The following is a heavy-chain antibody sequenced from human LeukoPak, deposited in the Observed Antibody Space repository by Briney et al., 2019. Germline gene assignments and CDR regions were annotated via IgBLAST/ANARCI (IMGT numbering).Heavy chain of an antibody. CDR1: GFTFDDYS. V-gene: IGHV3-9*01. Sequence: GRSLRLSCAASGFTFDDYSMHWVRQAPGKGLEWLSGIDWNSGSIGYADSVKGRSTISRDNAKNSLYLQMNSLRADDTAFYYCAKDFSFAATSYYFDFWGRGTLVTVSS. J-gene: IGHJ4*02. CDR3: AKDFSFAATSYYFDF. D-gene: IGHD2-15*01. CDR2: IDWNSGSI.